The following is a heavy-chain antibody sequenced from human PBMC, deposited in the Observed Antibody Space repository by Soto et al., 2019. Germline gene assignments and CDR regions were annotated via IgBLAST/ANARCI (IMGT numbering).Heavy chain of an antibody. D-gene: IGHD3-10*01. CDR1: GFTFSSYG. Sequence: PGGSLRLSCAASGFTFSSYGMHWVRQAPGKGLEWVAVIWYDGSNKYYADSVKGRFTISRDNAKNSLYLQMDSLRAEDTAVYYCVRAPYGFTSWFDSWGQGTLVTVSS. V-gene: IGHV3-33*03. CDR3: VRAPYGFTSWFDS. J-gene: IGHJ5*01. CDR2: IWYDGSNK.